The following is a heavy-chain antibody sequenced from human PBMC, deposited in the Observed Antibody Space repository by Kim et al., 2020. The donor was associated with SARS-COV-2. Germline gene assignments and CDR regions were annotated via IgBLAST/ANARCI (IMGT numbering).Heavy chain of an antibody. CDR2: INPNSGGT. CDR1: GYTFTGYY. D-gene: IGHD2-2*01. CDR3: ARDLNVVVPAAIQQWLEIDY. J-gene: IGHJ4*02. Sequence: ASVKVSCKASGYTFTGYYMHWVRQAPGQGLEWMGWINPNSGGTNYAQKFQGRVTMTRDTSISTAYMELSRLRSDDTAVYYCARDLNVVVPAAIQQWLEIDYWGQGTLVTVSS. V-gene: IGHV1-2*02.